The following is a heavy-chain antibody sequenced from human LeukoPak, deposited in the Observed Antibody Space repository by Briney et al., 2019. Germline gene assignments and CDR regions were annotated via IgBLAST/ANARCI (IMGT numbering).Heavy chain of an antibody. D-gene: IGHD3-22*01. CDR2: ISGSGGST. CDR1: GFTFSSYA. CDR3: ASGSGGYSYDMSPYYYDSSGYYPFDY. Sequence: GGSLRLSCAASGFTFSSYAMSWVRQAPGKGLEWVSAISGSGGSTYYAGSVKGRFTISRDNSKNTLYLQMNSLRAEDTAVYYCASGSGGYSYDMSPYYYDSSGYYPFDYWGQGTLVTVSS. J-gene: IGHJ4*02. V-gene: IGHV3-23*01.